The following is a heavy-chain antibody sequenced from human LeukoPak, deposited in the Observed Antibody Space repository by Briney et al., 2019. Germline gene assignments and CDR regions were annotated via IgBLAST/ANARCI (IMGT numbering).Heavy chain of an antibody. CDR2: INSDGSST. Sequence: PGGSLRLSCAASGFTFSDYWMHWVRQAPGKGLVWVSHINSDGSSTSYADSVKGRFTISRDNAKNTLYLQMNSLRAEDTAVYYCARDGTVTAGPFDPWGRGTLVTVSS. V-gene: IGHV3-74*01. D-gene: IGHD4-11*01. CDR3: ARDGTVTAGPFDP. J-gene: IGHJ5*02. CDR1: GFTFSDYW.